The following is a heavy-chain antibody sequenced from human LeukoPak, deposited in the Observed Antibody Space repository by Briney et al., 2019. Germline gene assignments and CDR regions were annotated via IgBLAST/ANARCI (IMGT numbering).Heavy chain of an antibody. CDR2: ISAYNGNT. CDR1: GYTFTSYG. Sequence: EASVKASCKASGYTFTSYGISWVRQAPGQGLEWMGWISAYNGNTNYAQKLQGRVTMTTDTSTSTAYMELRSLRSDDTAVYYCARDPSLVVITTTTDYWGQGTLVTVSS. J-gene: IGHJ4*02. CDR3: ARDPSLVVITTTTDY. V-gene: IGHV1-18*01. D-gene: IGHD3-22*01.